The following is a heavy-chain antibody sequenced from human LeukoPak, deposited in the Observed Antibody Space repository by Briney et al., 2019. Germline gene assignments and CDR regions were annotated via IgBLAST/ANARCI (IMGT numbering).Heavy chain of an antibody. D-gene: IGHD3-3*01. V-gene: IGHV1-2*06. Sequence: ASVKVSCKASGYTFTGYYMHWVRQAPGHGLECIGRINPNSVVTNYAQNLQGRVTMTTDKSTSTAYMELRSLRSDDTAVYYCARGYITIFGVVTLIFDYWGQGTLVTVSS. CDR2: INPNSVVT. CDR3: ARGYITIFGVVTLIFDY. CDR1: GYTFTGYY. J-gene: IGHJ4*02.